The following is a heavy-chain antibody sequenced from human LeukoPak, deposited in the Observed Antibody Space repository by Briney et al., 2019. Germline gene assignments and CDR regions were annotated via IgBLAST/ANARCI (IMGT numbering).Heavy chain of an antibody. CDR3: ASGGIYYGAAFDF. CDR2: ISPSGGST. V-gene: IGHV1-46*01. J-gene: IGHJ4*02. Sequence: GASVKVSCKAFGYTFTSNYMHWVRQAPGQGPEWMGVISPSGGSTTYAQKFQGRVTLTRDMSTSTDYLELSSLRAEDTALYYCASGGIYYGAAFDFWGQGSLVTVSA. CDR1: GYTFTSNY. D-gene: IGHD1-26*01.